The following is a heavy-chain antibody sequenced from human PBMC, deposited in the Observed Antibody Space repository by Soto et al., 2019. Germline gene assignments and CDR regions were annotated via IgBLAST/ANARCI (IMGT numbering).Heavy chain of an antibody. CDR2: IYYSGST. CDR1: SGSISSGGYY. CDR3: ARGYSSSWYSDY. Sequence: QVQLQESGPGLVKPSQTLSLTCTVSSGSISSGGYYWSWIRQHPGKGLEWIGYIYYSGSTYYNPSLKSRVTISVDTSKNQFSLKLSSVTAADTAIYYCARGYSSSWYSDYWGQGTLVTVSS. J-gene: IGHJ4*02. V-gene: IGHV4-31*03. D-gene: IGHD6-13*01.